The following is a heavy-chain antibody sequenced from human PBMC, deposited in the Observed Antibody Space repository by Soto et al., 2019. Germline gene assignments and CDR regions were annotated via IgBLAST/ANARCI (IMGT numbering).Heavy chain of an antibody. D-gene: IGHD5-18*01. CDR2: IRSKAYGGTT. CDR3: TRVYGYSYGYFGYYGMDV. CDR1: GFTFGDYA. V-gene: IGHV3-49*03. Sequence: PGGSLRLSCTASGFTFGDYAMSWFRQAPGKGLEWVGFIRSKAYGGTTEYAASVKGRFTISRDDSKSIAYLQMNSLKTEDTAVYYCTRVYGYSYGYFGYYGMDVWGQGTTVTVSS. J-gene: IGHJ6*02.